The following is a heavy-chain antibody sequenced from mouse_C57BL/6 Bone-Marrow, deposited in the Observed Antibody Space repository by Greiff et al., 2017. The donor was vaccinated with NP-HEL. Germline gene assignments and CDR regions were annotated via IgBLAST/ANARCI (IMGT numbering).Heavy chain of an antibody. J-gene: IGHJ2*01. CDR2: INPNNGGT. V-gene: IGHV1-26*01. D-gene: IGHD3-1*01. CDR3: ASRSFYY. Sequence: EVQLQQSGPELVKPGASVKISCKASGYTFTDYYMNWVKQSHGKSLEWIGDINPNNGGTSYNQKFKGKATLTVDKSSSTAYMELRSLTSEDSAVYYCASRSFYYWGEGTTLTVSS. CDR1: GYTFTDYY.